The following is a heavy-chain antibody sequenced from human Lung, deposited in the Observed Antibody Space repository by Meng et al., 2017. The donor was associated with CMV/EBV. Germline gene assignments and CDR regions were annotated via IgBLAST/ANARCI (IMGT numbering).Heavy chain of an antibody. CDR2: ISWNSRKL. V-gene: IGHV3-9*01. J-gene: IGHJ4*02. Sequence: SLRLXCVVSGFTFDDYAMHWVRQPPGKGLEWVSGISWNSRKLDYADSVKGRFIISRDNAKNSVYLQMKSLRPEDTAIYFCVKDTGVVVPAPHQGFDYWGQGXLVTVSS. CDR3: VKDTGVVVPAPHQGFDY. D-gene: IGHD2-15*01. CDR1: GFTFDDYA.